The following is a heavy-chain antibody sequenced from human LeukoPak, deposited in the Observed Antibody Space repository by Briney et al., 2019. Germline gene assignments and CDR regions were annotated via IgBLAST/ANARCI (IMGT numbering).Heavy chain of an antibody. CDR3: ASGRDYYDSSGYCSY. CDR2: IIPIFGTA. V-gene: IGHV1-69*05. D-gene: IGHD3-22*01. CDR1: GGTFSSYA. J-gene: IGHJ4*02. Sequence: SVKVSCKASGGTFSSYAISWVRQAPGQGLEWMGRIIPIFGTANYAQKFQGRVTITTDESTSTAYMELSSLRSEDTAVYYCASGRDYYDSSGYCSYWGQGTLITVSS.